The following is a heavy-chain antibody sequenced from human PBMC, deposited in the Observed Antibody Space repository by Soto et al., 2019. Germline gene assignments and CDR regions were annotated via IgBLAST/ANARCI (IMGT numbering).Heavy chain of an antibody. Sequence: GGSLRLSCAASGFTFSSYGMHWVRQAPGKGLEWVAVISYDGSNKYYADSVKGRFTISRDNSKNTLYLQMNSLRAEDTAVYYCAKDWQQRMREYYYYGMDVWGQGTTVTVSS. V-gene: IGHV3-30*18. J-gene: IGHJ6*02. CDR3: AKDWQQRMREYYYYGMDV. D-gene: IGHD6-13*01. CDR2: ISYDGSNK. CDR1: GFTFSSYG.